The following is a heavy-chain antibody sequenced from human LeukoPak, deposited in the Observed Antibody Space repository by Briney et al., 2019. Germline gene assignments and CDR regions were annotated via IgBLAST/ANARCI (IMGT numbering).Heavy chain of an antibody. Sequence: RASVKVSCKASGYTFTGYYMHWVRQAPGQGLEWMGWINPNSGGTNYAQKFQGRVTMTRDTSISTAYMELSRLRSDDTAVYYCARSEDFCTGGVCYFHWGQGTLVTVSS. CDR1: GYTFTGYY. V-gene: IGHV1-2*02. D-gene: IGHD2-8*02. CDR2: INPNSGGT. CDR3: ARSEDFCTGGVCYFH. J-gene: IGHJ4*02.